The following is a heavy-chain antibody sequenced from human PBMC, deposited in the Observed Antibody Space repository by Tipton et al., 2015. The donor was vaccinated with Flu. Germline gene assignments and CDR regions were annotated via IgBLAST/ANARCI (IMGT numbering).Heavy chain of an antibody. J-gene: IGHJ4*02. CDR3: ARDSPCDILTGPSQNPFAY. CDR1: GFTFSDYY. Sequence: SLRLSCAASGFTFSDYYMSWIRQAPGKGLEWVSYISSSGSTIYYADSVKGRFTISRDNAKNSLYLQMNSLRAEDTAVYYCARDSPCDILTGPSQNPFAYWGQGTLVTVSS. D-gene: IGHD3-9*01. CDR2: ISSSGSTI. V-gene: IGHV3-11*01.